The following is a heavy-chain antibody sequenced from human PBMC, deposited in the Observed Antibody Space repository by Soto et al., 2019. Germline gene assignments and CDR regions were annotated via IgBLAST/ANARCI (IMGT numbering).Heavy chain of an antibody. Sequence: GGSLRLSCAASGFTFSSYSMNWVRQAPGKGLEWVSYISSSSSTIYYADSVKGRFTISRDNAKNSLYLQMNSLRAEDTAVYYCARDVGLDYGDYPYYFDYWGQGTLVTVSS. CDR1: GFTFSSYS. CDR2: ISSSSSTI. V-gene: IGHV3-48*01. CDR3: ARDVGLDYGDYPYYFDY. J-gene: IGHJ4*02. D-gene: IGHD4-17*01.